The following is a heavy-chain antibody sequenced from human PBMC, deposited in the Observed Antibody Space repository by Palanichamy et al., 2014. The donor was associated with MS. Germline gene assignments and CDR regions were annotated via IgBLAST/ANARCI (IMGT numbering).Heavy chain of an antibody. CDR2: IYHSGST. CDR1: GDSISSSTW. CDR3: AKMGVQGDY. V-gene: IGHV4-4*02. D-gene: IGHD2-8*01. Sequence: GDSISSSTWWSWVRQPPGRGVEWIGEIYHSGSTNYNPSLKSRVTISVDKSKNQFSLKLSSVTAADTAVYYCAKMGVQGDYWGQGTLVTVSS. J-gene: IGHJ4*02.